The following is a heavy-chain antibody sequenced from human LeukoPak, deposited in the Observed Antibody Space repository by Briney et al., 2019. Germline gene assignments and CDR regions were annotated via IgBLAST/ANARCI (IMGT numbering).Heavy chain of an antibody. CDR3: ARDFSGVDYFDY. J-gene: IGHJ4*02. CDR2: IYSGGST. Sequence: GGSLRLSCAVSGFAVSSNYMTWVRQAPGKGPEWVSVIYSGGSTYYADSVKGRFTISRDNSENTVYLQMSSLRAEDTAVYYCARDFSGVDYFDYWGQGTLVTVSS. CDR1: GFAVSSNY. V-gene: IGHV3-53*01. D-gene: IGHD3-10*01.